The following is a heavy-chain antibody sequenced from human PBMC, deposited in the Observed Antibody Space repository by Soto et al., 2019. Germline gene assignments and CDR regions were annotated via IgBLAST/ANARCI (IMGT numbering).Heavy chain of an antibody. CDR1: GGFLSVSY. CDR2: INHVGGT. CDR3: VRIRYQLPSSVLWLDP. V-gene: IGHV4-34*01. Sequence: SETLSLTCAVYGGFLSVSYWTWIRQPPGKGLEWIGEINHVGGTNYNPSLKSRVTRSVDTSQNQFSLRLISVTAADTAMYFCVRIRYQLPSSVLWLDPWGQGTPVTVSS. J-gene: IGHJ5*02. D-gene: IGHD3-16*01.